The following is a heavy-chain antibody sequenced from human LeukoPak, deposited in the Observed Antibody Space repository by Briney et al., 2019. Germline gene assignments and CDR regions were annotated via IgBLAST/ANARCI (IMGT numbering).Heavy chain of an antibody. CDR1: GFTFSRYG. V-gene: IGHV3-33*06. D-gene: IGHD4-17*01. J-gene: IGHJ4*02. CDR3: AKDFNTVTTLDS. CDR2: IWYDGSNK. Sequence: GGSLRLSCAASGFTFSRYGMHWVRQAPGKGLEWVAVIWYDGSNKDYADSVKGRFAISRDNSKSTVYLQMNSLTTDDTAVYSCAKDFNTVTTLDSWGQGTLVTVSS.